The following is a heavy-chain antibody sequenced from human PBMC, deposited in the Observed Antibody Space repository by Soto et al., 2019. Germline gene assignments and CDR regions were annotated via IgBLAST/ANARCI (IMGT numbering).Heavy chain of an antibody. CDR2: ISYDGRNE. D-gene: IGHD6-13*01. CDR1: GFTFSDYG. J-gene: IGHJ4*02. V-gene: IGHV3-30*03. Sequence: QVQLVESGGGVVQPGRSLRLSCVASGFTFSDYGMHWVRQAPGKGLEWLAVISYDGRNEFQADSVQGRFSFSRDNSKNSLYLQMNSLSAEDTAVYYCARPIAASATGGEDDSWGQGTLVTVSS. CDR3: ARPIAASATGGEDDS.